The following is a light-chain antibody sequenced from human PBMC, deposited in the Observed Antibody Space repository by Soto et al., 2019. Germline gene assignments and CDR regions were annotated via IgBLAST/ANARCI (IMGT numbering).Light chain of an antibody. CDR2: EVS. V-gene: IGLV2-14*01. CDR1: SSDVDSYNY. J-gene: IGLJ1*01. Sequence: QSALTQPASVSGSPGQSITISCTGTSSDVDSYNYVSWYQQHPGKAPKLMIYEVSYRPSGVSNRFSGSKSGNTASLTISGLQAEDEADYYCSSYISSSTHYAFGTGTKVTVL. CDR3: SSYISSSTHYA.